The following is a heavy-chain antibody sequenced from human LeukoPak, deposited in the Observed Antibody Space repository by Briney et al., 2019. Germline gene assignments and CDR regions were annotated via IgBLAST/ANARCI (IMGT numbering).Heavy chain of an antibody. J-gene: IGHJ6*03. V-gene: IGHV3-23*01. D-gene: IGHD1-26*01. CDR1: GFTFSNYA. Sequence: GGSLRLSCVAPGFTFSNYAMSGVRQAPGKGLEWVSGIRSSGSSTFFADHVKGRFTIARDNAKSSLYLQMNTLQAEDTAVYYCARRATGSSSLFYYYMDVWGKGTTVSVSS. CDR2: IRSSGSST. CDR3: ARRATGSSSLFYYYMDV.